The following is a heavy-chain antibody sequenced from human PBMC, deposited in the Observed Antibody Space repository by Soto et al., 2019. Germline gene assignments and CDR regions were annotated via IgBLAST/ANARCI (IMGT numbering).Heavy chain of an antibody. D-gene: IGHD6-19*01. CDR3: AKDRAAVTGAYYYYAMDV. CDR1: GFTFDDYT. J-gene: IGHJ6*02. Sequence: EVQLVESGGVVVQPGGSLRLSCAASGFTFDDYTMHWVRQAPGKSLEWVSLISLDGGKTYYADSVKGRFTISRDNSKNSLHLQMNSLTTEDSASYYCAKDRAAVTGAYYYYAMDVWGQGTTVTVSS. V-gene: IGHV3-43*01. CDR2: ISLDGGKT.